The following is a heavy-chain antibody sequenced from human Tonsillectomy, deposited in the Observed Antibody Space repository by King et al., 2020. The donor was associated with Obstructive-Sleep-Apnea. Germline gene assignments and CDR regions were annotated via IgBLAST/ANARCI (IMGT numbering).Heavy chain of an antibody. V-gene: IGHV3-23*04. CDR1: GFTFSSYA. Sequence: VQLVESGGGLVQPGGSLRLSCAASGFTFSSYAMSWVRQAPGKGLEGVSGIIGSGGGTYYADAVKGRFTISIDNSKNTLYLQMNSLRAEDTAVYYCAKDWAVAGTRYFDYWGQGTLVTVSS. D-gene: IGHD6-19*01. CDR2: IIGSGGGT. CDR3: AKDWAVAGTRYFDY. J-gene: IGHJ4*02.